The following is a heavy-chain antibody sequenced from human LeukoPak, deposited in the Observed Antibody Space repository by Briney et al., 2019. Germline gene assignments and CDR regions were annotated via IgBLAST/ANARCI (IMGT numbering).Heavy chain of an antibody. D-gene: IGHD3-10*01. CDR2: INHSGST. V-gene: IGHV4-34*01. J-gene: IGHJ4*02. Sequence: SETLSLTCAVYGGSFSGYYWSWIRQPPGKGLEWIGEINHSGSTNYNPSLKSRVTISVDTSKNQFSLKLSSVTAADTAVYYCATAVITMVRGVIPRANYFDYWGQGTLVTVSS. CDR3: ATAVITMVRGVIPRANYFDY. CDR1: GGSFSGYY.